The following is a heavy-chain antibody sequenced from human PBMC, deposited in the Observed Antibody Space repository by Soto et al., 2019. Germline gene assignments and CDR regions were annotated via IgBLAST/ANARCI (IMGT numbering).Heavy chain of an antibody. J-gene: IGHJ3*02. Sequence: QXLSLTCAISGDXVSSTSDAWNWIRQSPARGLEWLGRTYYRSKWYNDYSVSVKSRITINPDTSKQQFSLQLNSVTPDDTAVYYCARDRLAVAGTVAFDIWGQGTMVTVSS. CDR2: TYYRSKWYN. V-gene: IGHV6-1*01. CDR1: GDXVSSTSDA. CDR3: ARDRLAVAGTVAFDI. D-gene: IGHD6-19*01.